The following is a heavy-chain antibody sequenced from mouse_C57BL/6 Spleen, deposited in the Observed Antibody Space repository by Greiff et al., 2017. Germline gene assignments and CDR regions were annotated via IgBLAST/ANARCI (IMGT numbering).Heavy chain of an antibody. V-gene: IGHV3-6*01. CDR3: ARETAQATSAY. J-gene: IGHJ3*01. CDR2: ISYDGSN. Sequence: ESGPGLVKPSQSLSLTCSVTGYSITSGYYWNWIRQFPGNKLEWMGYISYDGSNNYNPSLKNRISITRDTSKNQFFLKLNSVTTEDTATYYCARETAQATSAYWGQGTLVTVSA. D-gene: IGHD3-2*02. CDR1: GYSITSGYY.